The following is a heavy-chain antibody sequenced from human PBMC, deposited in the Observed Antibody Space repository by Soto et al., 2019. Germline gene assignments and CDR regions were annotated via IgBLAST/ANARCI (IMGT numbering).Heavy chain of an antibody. D-gene: IGHD6-19*01. CDR1: GFTFSDYA. V-gene: IGHV3-30*18. CDR2: VSHDGRNT. Sequence: VQLVESGGGVVQPGRSLRLSCAASGFTFSDYAMHWVRQAPGKGLEWVAVVSHDGRNTHYADSVKGRFTISRDSSKNRVSLEMTSVGVEDTAVYYGAKGGRQWLVTSDFNYWGQGALFTVSS. CDR3: AKGGRQWLVTSDFNY. J-gene: IGHJ4*02.